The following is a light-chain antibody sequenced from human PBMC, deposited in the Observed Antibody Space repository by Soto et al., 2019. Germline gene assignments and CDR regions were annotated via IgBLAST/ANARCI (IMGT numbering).Light chain of an antibody. CDR1: QGISSA. V-gene: IGKV1D-13*01. Sequence: AIQLTQSPSSLSASVGDRVTITCRASQGISSALVWYQQGPGKAPKLLIYDASTLESGVPSRFSGSGYGTDFTLTITSLQPEDFATYYCQQSNNHPISFGQGTRLEIK. J-gene: IGKJ5*01. CDR2: DAS. CDR3: QQSNNHPIS.